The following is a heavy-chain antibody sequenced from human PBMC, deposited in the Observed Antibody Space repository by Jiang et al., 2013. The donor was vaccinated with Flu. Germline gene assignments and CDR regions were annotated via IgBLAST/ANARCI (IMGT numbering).Heavy chain of an antibody. D-gene: IGHD5-12*01. V-gene: IGHV3-30-3*01. CDR3: ARAGYGLSNYHFYYGMDV. CDR2: ISYDGSNR. Sequence: HWVRQAPGKGLEWVAIISYDGSNRYYADSVRGRFTISRDNSKNILYLQMKSLRIEDTAVYYCARAGYGLSNYHFYYGMDVWGQGTTVT. J-gene: IGHJ6*02.